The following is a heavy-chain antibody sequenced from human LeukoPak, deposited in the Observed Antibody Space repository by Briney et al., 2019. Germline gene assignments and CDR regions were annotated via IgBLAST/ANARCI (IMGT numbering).Heavy chain of an antibody. V-gene: IGHV4-34*01. J-gene: IGHJ3*02. Sequence: PSETLSLTCAVYGGSFSGYYWSWIRQPPGKGLEWIGEINHSGSTNYNPSLKSRVTISVDTSKNQFSLKLSSVTAADTAVYYCARGRVAVAGTRGGDAFDIWGQGTMVTVSS. D-gene: IGHD6-19*01. CDR2: INHSGST. CDR3: ARGRVAVAGTRGGDAFDI. CDR1: GGSFSGYY.